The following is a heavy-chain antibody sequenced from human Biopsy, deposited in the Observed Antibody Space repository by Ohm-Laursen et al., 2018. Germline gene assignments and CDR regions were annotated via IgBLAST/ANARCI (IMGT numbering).Heavy chain of an antibody. CDR3: DNEVHGRDY. J-gene: IGHJ4*02. CDR2: INQAGTT. D-gene: IGHD2-15*01. V-gene: IGHV4-34*08. Sequence: PSQTLSLTCSVFGKTFSDYQWSWIRQPPGKGLEWIGQINQAGTTNYNPSLKSRVSISADASKYEFSLRLTSVTAADTAVYLCDNEVHGRDYWGLGAQVTVSS. CDR1: GKTFSDYQ.